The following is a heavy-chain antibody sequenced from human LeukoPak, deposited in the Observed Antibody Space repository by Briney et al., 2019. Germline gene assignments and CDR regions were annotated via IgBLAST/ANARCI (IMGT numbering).Heavy chain of an antibody. Sequence: ASVKVSCKASGYTFNSYDINWARQATGQGLEWMGWMNPNSGNTGYAQKFQGRVTITRNTSISTAYMELGSLRSEDTAVYYCARGRKDDRRDGYIFDYWGQGTLVTVSS. CDR2: MNPNSGNT. V-gene: IGHV1-8*03. J-gene: IGHJ4*02. CDR1: GYTFNSYD. D-gene: IGHD5-24*01. CDR3: ARGRKDDRRDGYIFDY.